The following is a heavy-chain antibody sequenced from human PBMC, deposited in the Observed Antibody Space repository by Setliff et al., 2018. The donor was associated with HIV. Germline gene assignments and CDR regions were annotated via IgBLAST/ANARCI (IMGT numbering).Heavy chain of an antibody. CDR2: IIPILGVA. CDR1: GYTFTSDY. D-gene: IGHD3-3*01. J-gene: IGHJ6*03. V-gene: IGHV1-69*04. Sequence: ASVKVSCKASGYTFTSDYIHWVRQAPGQGLDWMGRIIPILGVANYAQRFQGKVTITADKSTSTAYMELTSLRFDDTAMYYCVRGVQSPPHYSYYYMDVWGEGTVVTVSS. CDR3: VRGVQSPPHYSYYYMDV.